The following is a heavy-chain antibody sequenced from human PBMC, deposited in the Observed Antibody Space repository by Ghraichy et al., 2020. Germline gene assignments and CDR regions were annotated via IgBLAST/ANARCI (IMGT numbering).Heavy chain of an antibody. D-gene: IGHD1-7*01. Sequence: SLKVSCKASGGTFSSYTISWVRQAPGQGLEWMGRIIPILGIANYAQKFQGRVTITADKSTSTAYMELSSLRSEDTAVYYCASTTSGLELPLDYWGLGTLVTVSS. CDR1: GGTFSSYT. V-gene: IGHV1-69*02. CDR2: IIPILGIA. CDR3: ASTTSGLELPLDY. J-gene: IGHJ4*02.